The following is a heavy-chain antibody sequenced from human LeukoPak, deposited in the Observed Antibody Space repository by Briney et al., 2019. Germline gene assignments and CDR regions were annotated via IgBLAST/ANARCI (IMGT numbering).Heavy chain of an antibody. Sequence: SVKVSCKASGGTFSSYAISWVRQAPGQGLEWMGRIIPIFGTANYAQKFQGRVTIITDESTSTTYMELSSLRSEDTAVYYCATETNYYDSTPHFDYWGQGTLVTVSS. V-gene: IGHV1-69*05. CDR2: IIPIFGTA. CDR3: ATETNYYDSTPHFDY. D-gene: IGHD3-22*01. J-gene: IGHJ4*02. CDR1: GGTFSSYA.